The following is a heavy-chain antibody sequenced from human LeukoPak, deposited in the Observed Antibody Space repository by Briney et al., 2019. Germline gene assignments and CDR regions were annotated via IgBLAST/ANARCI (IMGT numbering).Heavy chain of an antibody. CDR3: ARVFAPYYYDSSGYSHFDY. CDR2: IIPIFGTA. V-gene: IGHV1-69*05. Sequence: SVKVSCKASGGTFSSYAISLVRQAPGQGLEWMGGIIPIFGTANYAQKFQGRVTITTDESTSTAYMELSSLRSEDTAVYYCARVFAPYYYDSSGYSHFDYWGQGTLVTVSS. CDR1: GGTFSSYA. D-gene: IGHD3-22*01. J-gene: IGHJ4*02.